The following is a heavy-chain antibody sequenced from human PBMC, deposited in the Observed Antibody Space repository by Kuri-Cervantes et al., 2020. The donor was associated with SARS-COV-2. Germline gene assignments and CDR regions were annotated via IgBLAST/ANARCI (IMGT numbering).Heavy chain of an antibody. CDR1: GFTFSSYA. CDR2: ISGSGGST. Sequence: GESLKIPCPASGFTFSSYAMSWVRQAPGKGLEWVSAISGSGGSTYYADSVKGRFTISRDNSKNTLYLQMNSLRAEDTAVYYCARDPTPYYDFWSGSYYFDYWGQGTLVTVSS. CDR3: ARDPTPYYDFWSGSYYFDY. D-gene: IGHD3-3*01. J-gene: IGHJ4*02. V-gene: IGHV3-23*01.